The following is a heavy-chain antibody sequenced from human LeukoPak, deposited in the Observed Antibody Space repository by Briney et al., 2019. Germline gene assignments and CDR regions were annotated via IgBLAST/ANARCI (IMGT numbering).Heavy chain of an antibody. J-gene: IGHJ3*02. D-gene: IGHD1-14*01. CDR1: GFTFSSYW. CDR2: IKQDGSEK. CDR3: ARTSLDRGHAFDI. V-gene: IGHV3-7*01. Sequence: GGSLRLSCAASGFTFSSYWMSWVRQAPGKGLEWVANIKQDGSEKYYVDSVKGRFTISRDNAKNSLYLQMDSLRAEDTAVYYCARTSLDRGHAFDIWGQGTMVTVSS.